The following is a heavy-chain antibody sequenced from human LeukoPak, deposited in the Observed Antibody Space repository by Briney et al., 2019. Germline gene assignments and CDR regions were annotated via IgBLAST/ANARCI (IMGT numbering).Heavy chain of an antibody. V-gene: IGHV4-59*01. CDR1: GGSISPYY. CDR2: IYHSGST. CDR3: ARSTVASRANWFDP. D-gene: IGHD6-19*01. J-gene: IGHJ5*02. Sequence: PSETLSLTCTVSGGSISPYYWSWIRQPPGKGLELIGYIYHSGSTNYNPSLKSRVTISVDMSKNQFSLKLSSVSAADTAVYYCARSTVASRANWFDPWGQGTLVTVSS.